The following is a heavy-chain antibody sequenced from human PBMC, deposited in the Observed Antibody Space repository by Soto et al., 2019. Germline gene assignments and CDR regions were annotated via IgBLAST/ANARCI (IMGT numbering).Heavy chain of an antibody. CDR3: ARGRLSLTGYYYYYYGMDV. Sequence: KASETLSLTCAVYGGSFSGYYWSWIRQPPGKGLEWIGEINHSGSTNYNPSLKSRVTISVDTSKNRFSLKLSSVTAADTAVYYCARGRLSLTGYYYYYYGMDVWGQGTTVTVSS. D-gene: IGHD3-9*01. J-gene: IGHJ6*02. V-gene: IGHV4-34*01. CDR1: GGSFSGYY. CDR2: INHSGST.